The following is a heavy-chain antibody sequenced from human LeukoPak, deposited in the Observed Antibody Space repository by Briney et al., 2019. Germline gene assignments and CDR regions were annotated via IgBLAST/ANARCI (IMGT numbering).Heavy chain of an antibody. V-gene: IGHV4-34*01. CDR3: AREDIVATIPFDY. Sequence: PSETLSLTCAGYGGSFSGYYWSWIRQPPGKGLEWIGEINHSGSTNYNPSLKSRVTISVDTSKNQFSLKLSSVTAADTAVYYCAREDIVATIPFDYWGQGTLVTVSS. CDR2: INHSGST. J-gene: IGHJ4*02. D-gene: IGHD5-12*01. CDR1: GGSFSGYY.